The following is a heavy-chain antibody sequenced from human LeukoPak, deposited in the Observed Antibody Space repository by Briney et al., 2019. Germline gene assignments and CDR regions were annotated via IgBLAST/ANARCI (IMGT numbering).Heavy chain of an antibody. Sequence: GGSLRLSCAASGFTFSSYAMSWVRQAPGKGLEWVSAISGSGGSTYYADSVKGRFTISRDNSKNTLYLQLNSLRAEDTAVYYCARSRVISGTYPSYYFDCWGQGTLVTVSS. CDR1: GFTFSSYA. V-gene: IGHV3-23*01. CDR2: ISGSGGST. CDR3: ARSRVISGTYPSYYFDC. D-gene: IGHD3-10*01. J-gene: IGHJ4*02.